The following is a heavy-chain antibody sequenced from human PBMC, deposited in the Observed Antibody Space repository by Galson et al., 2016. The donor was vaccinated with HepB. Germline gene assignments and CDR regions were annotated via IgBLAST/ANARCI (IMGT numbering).Heavy chain of an antibody. CDR1: GFTFSSFA. CDR3: ARDAPPDHYDFWSGYYPSSYGMDV. V-gene: IGHV3-21*01. D-gene: IGHD3-3*01. CDR2: ITSSSSYN. J-gene: IGHJ6*02. Sequence: SLRLSCAASGFTFSSFAMNWVRQAPGKGLEWVSSITSSSSYNYYADSVKGRFTISRDNAKNSLYLQMNGLRAEDTAVYYCARDAPPDHYDFWSGYYPSSYGMDVGGQGTTVTVSS.